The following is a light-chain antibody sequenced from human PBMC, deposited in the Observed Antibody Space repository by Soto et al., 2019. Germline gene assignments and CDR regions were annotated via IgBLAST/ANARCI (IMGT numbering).Light chain of an antibody. J-gene: IGKJ1*01. CDR3: QQCFSIPPT. Sequence: DLQMTQSPSSLSASVGDRITITCRASHSIDNYLSWYQLKPGKAPRLLIYAASNLQRGVPSRFTGSGSGTDFTLTINNLQPDDFAVYYCQQCFSIPPTFGHGTKVETK. CDR2: AAS. V-gene: IGKV1-39*01. CDR1: HSIDNY.